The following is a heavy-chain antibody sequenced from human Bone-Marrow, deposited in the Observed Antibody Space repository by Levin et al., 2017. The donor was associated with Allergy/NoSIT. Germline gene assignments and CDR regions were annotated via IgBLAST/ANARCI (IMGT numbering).Heavy chain of an antibody. CDR1: GASISSNSVT. Sequence: SETLSLTCAISGASISSNSVTWNWIRQSPSRGLEWLGRTYFRSKWYYEYAVFVKSRVTINPDTSKNQFYLQLNSVTPEDTAVYYCSRWLRDGLDIWGQGTMVTVSS. CDR2: TYFRSKWYY. D-gene: IGHD6-19*01. J-gene: IGHJ3*02. CDR3: SRWLRDGLDI. V-gene: IGHV6-1*01.